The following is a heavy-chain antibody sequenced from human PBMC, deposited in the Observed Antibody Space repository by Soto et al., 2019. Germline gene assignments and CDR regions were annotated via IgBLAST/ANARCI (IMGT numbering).Heavy chain of an antibody. J-gene: IGHJ4*02. CDR1: GGSFSGYY. CDR2: INHSGST. D-gene: IGHD6-13*01. Sequence: PSETLSLTCAVYGGSFSGYYWSWIRQPPGKGLEWIGEINHSGSTNYNPSLKSRVTISVDTSKNQFSLKLSSVTAADTAVYYCARGPAPPYSSSWYLGIVSGPHFDYWGQGTLVTVSS. V-gene: IGHV4-34*01. CDR3: ARGPAPPYSSSWYLGIVSGPHFDY.